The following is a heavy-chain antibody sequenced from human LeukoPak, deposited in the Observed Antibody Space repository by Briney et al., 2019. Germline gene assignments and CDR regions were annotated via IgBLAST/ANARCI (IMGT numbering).Heavy chain of an antibody. J-gene: IGHJ6*03. D-gene: IGHD2/OR15-2a*01. Sequence: PGGSLRLSCAASGFTFSSYEMNWVRQAPGKGLEWVAVISYDGSNKYYADSVKGRFTISRDNSKNTLYLQMNSLRAEDTAVYYCAKAFALSYYYMDVWGKGTTVTVSS. CDR1: GFTFSSYE. CDR2: ISYDGSNK. V-gene: IGHV3-30*18. CDR3: AKAFALSYYYMDV.